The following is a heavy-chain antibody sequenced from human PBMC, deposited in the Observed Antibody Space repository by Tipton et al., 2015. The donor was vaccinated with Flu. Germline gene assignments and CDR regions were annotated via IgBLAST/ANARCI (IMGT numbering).Heavy chain of an antibody. D-gene: IGHD3-16*01. J-gene: IGHJ3*02. V-gene: IGHV3-48*04. CDR3: ARDTSLIRGAFDI. CDR2: ISSSSSTI. Sequence: SLRLSCAASGFTFSSYSMNWVRQAPGKGLEWVSYISSSSSTIYYADSVKGRFTISRDNAKNSLYLQMNSLRAEDTAVYYCARDTSLIRGAFDIWGQGTMVTVSS. CDR1: GFTFSSYS.